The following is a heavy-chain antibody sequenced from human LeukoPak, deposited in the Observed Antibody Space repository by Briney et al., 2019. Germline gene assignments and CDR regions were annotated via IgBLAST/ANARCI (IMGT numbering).Heavy chain of an antibody. V-gene: IGHV1-8*03. Sequence: GASVKVSCKASGYTFTSYDINWVRQAPGQGLEWMGWMNPNSGNTGYAQKFQGRVTITRNTSISTAYMELSSLRSEDTAVYYCARGSWTAAGTFDYWGQGTLVTVSS. CDR1: GYTFTSYD. J-gene: IGHJ4*02. D-gene: IGHD6-13*01. CDR2: MNPNSGNT. CDR3: ARGSWTAAGTFDY.